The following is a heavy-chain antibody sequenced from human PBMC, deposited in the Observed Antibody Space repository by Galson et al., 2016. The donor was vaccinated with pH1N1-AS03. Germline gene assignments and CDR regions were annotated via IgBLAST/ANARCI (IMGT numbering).Heavy chain of an antibody. Sequence: TLSLTCTVSGVSTSGGNSYWTWIRQAAGQGLEWIGRIDASGSTNYNPSLKTRVTISLDTSSNEFSLELKSVTAADTAVYYCARDRTYCSGGSCYADGYDPWGQGILVTVSS. CDR3: ARDRTYCSGGSCYADGYDP. CDR2: IDASGST. V-gene: IGHV4-61*02. CDR1: GVSTSGGNSY. D-gene: IGHD2-15*01. J-gene: IGHJ5*02.